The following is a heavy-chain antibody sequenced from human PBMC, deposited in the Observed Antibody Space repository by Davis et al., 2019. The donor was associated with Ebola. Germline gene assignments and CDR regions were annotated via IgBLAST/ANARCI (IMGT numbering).Heavy chain of an antibody. Sequence: SETLPLTCTVSGGSISSGGYYWSWIRQHPGKGLEWIGYIYYSGSTYYNPSLKSRVTISVDTSKNQFSLKLSSVTAADTAVYYCARAATRDGYNFRPHFDIWGQGTMVTVSS. CDR3: ARAATRDGYNFRPHFDI. V-gene: IGHV4-31*03. J-gene: IGHJ3*02. CDR2: IYYSGST. CDR1: GGSISSGGYY. D-gene: IGHD5-24*01.